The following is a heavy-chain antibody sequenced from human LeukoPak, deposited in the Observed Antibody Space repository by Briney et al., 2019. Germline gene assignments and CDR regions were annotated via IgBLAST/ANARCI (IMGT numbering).Heavy chain of an antibody. CDR2: ISAYNGNT. CDR1: GYTFTGYG. Sequence: ASVKVSCKASGYTFTGYGISWVRQAPGQGLEWMGWISAYNGNTNYAQKLQGRVTMTTDTSTSTAYMELRSLRSDDTAVYYCARDTHDDFWLYYYGMDVWGQGTTVTVSS. D-gene: IGHD3-3*01. CDR3: ARDTHDDFWLYYYGMDV. J-gene: IGHJ6*02. V-gene: IGHV1-18*01.